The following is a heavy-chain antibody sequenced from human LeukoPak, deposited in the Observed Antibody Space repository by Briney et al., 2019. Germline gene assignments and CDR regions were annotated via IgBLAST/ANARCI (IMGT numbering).Heavy chain of an antibody. V-gene: IGHV1-2*02. J-gene: IGHJ4*02. CDR1: GYTFTGYY. D-gene: IGHD6-6*01. CDR2: INPNSGGT. Sequence: GASVKVSCKASGYTFTGYYMHWVRQAPGQGLEWMGWINPNSGGTNYAQKFQGRVTMTRDTSISTAYMELSRLRSDDTAVYYCARTDGGIAARRSGPPKVYYFDYWGQGTLVTVSS. CDR3: ARTDGGIAARRSGPPKVYYFDY.